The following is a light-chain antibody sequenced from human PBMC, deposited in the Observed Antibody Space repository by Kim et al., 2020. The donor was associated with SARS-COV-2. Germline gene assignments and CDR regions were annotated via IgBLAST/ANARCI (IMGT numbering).Light chain of an antibody. CDR1: SSDVGGYNY. Sequence: GQSITISCTGTSSDVGGYNYVSWYQHHPGNAPKLMIYDVSMRPSGVSNRFSGSKSGNTASLTISGLQAEDEADYYCSSYTSSSTGVFGGGTQLTVL. CDR2: DVS. CDR3: SSYTSSSTGV. V-gene: IGLV2-14*03. J-gene: IGLJ2*01.